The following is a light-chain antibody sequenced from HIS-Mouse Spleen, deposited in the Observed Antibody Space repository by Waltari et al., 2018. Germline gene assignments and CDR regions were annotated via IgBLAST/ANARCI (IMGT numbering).Light chain of an antibody. CDR1: ALPKQY. Sequence: SYELTQPPSVSVSPGQTARITCSGDALPKQYAYWYQQKPGQAPVLVIYKDSERPSGSHERFSGSSSGTTVTLTISGVQAEDEADYYCQSADSSGTGWVFGGGTKLTVL. CDR2: KDS. V-gene: IGLV3-25*03. J-gene: IGLJ3*02. CDR3: QSADSSGTGWV.